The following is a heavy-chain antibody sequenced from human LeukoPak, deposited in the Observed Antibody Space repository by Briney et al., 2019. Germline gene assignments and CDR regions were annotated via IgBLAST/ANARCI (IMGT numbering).Heavy chain of an antibody. J-gene: IGHJ6*02. V-gene: IGHV3-7*01. D-gene: IGHD3-16*01. CDR2: IKTDGSET. CDR1: GFRVSNYW. CDR3: VRFGPDHDMGL. Sequence: QPGGSLRLSCAAAGFRVSNYWMTWGRQAPGKGREWVASIKTDGSETYYVDSVKGRFTISRDNAKSSLYLQMNSLRVEDTAVYHCVRFGPDHDMGLWGQGTTVTVS.